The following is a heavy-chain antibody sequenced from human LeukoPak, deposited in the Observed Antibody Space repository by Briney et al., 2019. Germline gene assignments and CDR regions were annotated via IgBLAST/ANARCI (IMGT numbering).Heavy chain of an antibody. V-gene: IGHV1-69*01. CDR2: IIPIFGTA. D-gene: IGHD3-10*01. Sequence: SVKVSCKASGGTFRNYAISWVRQAPGQGLEWMGGIIPIFGTADYAQKFQGRVTITADESTSTAYMELSSLRAEDPAVYYCARDLVGSAISYSSGAWDYWGQGTLVTVSS. CDR3: ARDLVGSAISYSSGAWDY. CDR1: GGTFRNYA. J-gene: IGHJ4*02.